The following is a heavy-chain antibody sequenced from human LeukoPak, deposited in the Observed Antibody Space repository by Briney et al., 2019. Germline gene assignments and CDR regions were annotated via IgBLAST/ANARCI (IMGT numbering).Heavy chain of an antibody. D-gene: IGHD6-19*01. V-gene: IGHV3-23*01. CDR1: GFTFSSYA. CDR3: AKVPKKWLGYSFDY. Sequence: GGSLRLSCAASGFTFSSYAMSWVRQAPGKGVDGVSAISGSGGSTYYADSVKGRFTISRDDSKNTLYLQMNSLRAEDTAVYYCAKVPKKWLGYSFDYWGQGTLVTVSS. J-gene: IGHJ4*02. CDR2: ISGSGGST.